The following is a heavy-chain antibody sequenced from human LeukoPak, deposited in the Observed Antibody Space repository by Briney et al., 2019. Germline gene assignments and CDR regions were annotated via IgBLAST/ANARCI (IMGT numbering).Heavy chain of an antibody. D-gene: IGHD3-22*01. J-gene: IGHJ4*02. V-gene: IGHV4-4*07. CDR1: GASISPYY. Sequence: PSETLSLTCAVSGASISPYYWSWIRQPAGKGLEWIGRMYTSGATNYNPSLKSRLTISVDKSKNQFSLKLSSVTAADPAVYYCARENYYDRSGCCHNVYWGEGTLVTVSS. CDR2: MYTSGAT. CDR3: ARENYYDRSGCCHNVY.